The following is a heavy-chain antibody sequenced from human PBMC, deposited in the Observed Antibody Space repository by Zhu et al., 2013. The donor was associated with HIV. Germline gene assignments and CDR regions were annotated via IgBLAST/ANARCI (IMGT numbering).Heavy chain of an antibody. J-gene: IGHJ4*02. V-gene: IGHV1-2*02. CDR1: GYSFTASY. D-gene: IGHD3-10*01. Sequence: QVQLVQSGPEVKKPGASVKVSCKASGYSFTASYIHWVRQAPGLGLEWMGWISPTSGATNYAQNFQGRVTLTRDTSLTTAFMELTRLTPDDTATYYCAREVRGSGSYSFDYWGQGTLVTVSS. CDR2: ISPTSGAT. CDR3: AREVRGSGSYSFDY.